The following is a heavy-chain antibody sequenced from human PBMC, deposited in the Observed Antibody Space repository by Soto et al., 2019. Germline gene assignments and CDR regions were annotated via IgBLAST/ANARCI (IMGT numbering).Heavy chain of an antibody. Sequence: ASVKVSCKASGYTFTGYYMHWVRQAPGQGLEWMGWINPNSGGTNYAQKFQGRVTMTRDTSISTAYMELSRLRSDDTAVYYCARLPYYDSSGYHGMDVWGQGTTVTVSS. CDR2: INPNSGGT. CDR3: ARLPYYDSSGYHGMDV. J-gene: IGHJ6*02. CDR1: GYTFTGYY. V-gene: IGHV1-2*02. D-gene: IGHD3-22*01.